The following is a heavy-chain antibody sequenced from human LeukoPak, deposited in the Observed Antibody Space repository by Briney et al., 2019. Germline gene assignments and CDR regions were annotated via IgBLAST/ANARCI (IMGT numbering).Heavy chain of an antibody. V-gene: IGHV4-39*07. CDR2: IYYSGST. CDR3: ARDGDYYGSEPGFDY. J-gene: IGHJ4*02. D-gene: IGHD3-10*01. Sequence: SETLSLTCTVSGGSISSSSYYWGWIRQPPGKGLEWIGSIYYSGSTYYNPSLKSRVTISVDTSKNQFSLKLSSVTAADTAVYYCARDGDYYGSEPGFDYWGQGTLVTVSS. CDR1: GGSISSSSYY.